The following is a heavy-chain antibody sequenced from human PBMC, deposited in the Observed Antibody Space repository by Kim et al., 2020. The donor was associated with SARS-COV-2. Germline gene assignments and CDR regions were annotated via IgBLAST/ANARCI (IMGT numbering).Heavy chain of an antibody. V-gene: IGHV1-69*04. CDR3: ARDIPLGELSLYAGHFDS. CDR2: IIPILSIA. Sequence: SVKVSCKASGGTFSSYGISWVRQAPGQGLEWMGRIIPILSIAKYAQKFQGRVTITADKSTSTAYMELSSLRSEDTAVYFCARDIPLGELSLYAGHFDSWGQGTLVTVSS. J-gene: IGHJ4*02. CDR1: GGTFSSYG. D-gene: IGHD3-16*02.